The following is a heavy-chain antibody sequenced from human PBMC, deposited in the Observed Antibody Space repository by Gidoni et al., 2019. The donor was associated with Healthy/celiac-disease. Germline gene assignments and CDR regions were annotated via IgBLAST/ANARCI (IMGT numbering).Heavy chain of an antibody. CDR3: TRGYDLGIAAAVPRD. J-gene: IGHJ4*02. Sequence: EVQLVESGGGLVQPGRSLRLSCTASGFTFGDYAMSWFRQAPGKGLEWVGFIRSKAYGGTTEYAASVKGRFTISRDDSKSIAYLQMNSLKTEDTAVYYCTRGYDLGIAAAVPRDWGQGTLVTVSS. CDR2: IRSKAYGGTT. V-gene: IGHV3-49*03. D-gene: IGHD6-13*01. CDR1: GFTFGDYA.